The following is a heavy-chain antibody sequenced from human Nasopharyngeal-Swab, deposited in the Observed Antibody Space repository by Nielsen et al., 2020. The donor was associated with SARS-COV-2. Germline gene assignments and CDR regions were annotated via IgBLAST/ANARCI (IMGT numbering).Heavy chain of an antibody. D-gene: IGHD2-15*01. J-gene: IGHJ4*02. CDR1: GFTFSSYW. Sequence: GGSLRLSCAASGFTFSSYWMHWVRQAPGKGLVWVSRINSDGSSTSYADSVKGRFTISRDNSKNTLYLQMNSLRAEDTAVYYCAKDWGYCSGGSCLPVYWGQGTLVTVSS. CDR2: INSDGSST. V-gene: IGHV3-74*01. CDR3: AKDWGYCSGGSCLPVY.